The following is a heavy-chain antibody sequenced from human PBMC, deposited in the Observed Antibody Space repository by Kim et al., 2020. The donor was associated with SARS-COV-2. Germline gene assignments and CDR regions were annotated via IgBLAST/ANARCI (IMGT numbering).Heavy chain of an antibody. CDR2: IFYSGTT. V-gene: IGHV4-59*13. CDR1: GGSISNNY. Sequence: SETLSLTCTVSGGSISNNYWYCIRHHPRRELVWMVCIFYSGTTNYNPSLKSRVTISLDTSTNKFSLKLTSVTAAETAVYFYATGGTNQLAQLWDHGTRVT. CDR3: ATGGTNQLAQL. D-gene: IGHD2-2*01. J-gene: IGHJ4*01.